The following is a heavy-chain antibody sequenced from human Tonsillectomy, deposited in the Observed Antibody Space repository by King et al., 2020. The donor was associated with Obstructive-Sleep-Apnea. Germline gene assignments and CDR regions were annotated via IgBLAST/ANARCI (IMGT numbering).Heavy chain of an antibody. Sequence: VKLVQSGGGLVQPGGSLRLSCAASGFTFSNYWMSWVRQAPGKGLEWVANIKQDGSEKYYVDSVKGRFTISRDNAKNSLYLQMNSLRAEDTAVYYCARDCSSSSCYLPDFYYGMDVWGQGTTVTVSS. D-gene: IGHD2-2*01. V-gene: IGHV3-7*01. J-gene: IGHJ6*02. CDR3: ARDCSSSSCYLPDFYYGMDV. CDR1: GFTFSNYW. CDR2: IKQDGSEK.